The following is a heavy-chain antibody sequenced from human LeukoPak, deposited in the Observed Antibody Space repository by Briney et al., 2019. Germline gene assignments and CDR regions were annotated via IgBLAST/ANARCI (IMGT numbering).Heavy chain of an antibody. CDR2: IKQDGSEK. J-gene: IGHJ6*02. CDR1: GFTFSSYW. Sequence: PGGSLRLSCAASGFTFSSYWMSWVRQAPGKGLEWVANIKQDGSEKYYVDSVKGRFTISRDNAKNTLYLQMNTLRVEDTAVYYCTRDLMDYDVSTGLHHYYMDVWGQGTTVTVPS. D-gene: IGHD3-9*01. CDR3: TRDLMDYDVSTGLHHYYMDV. V-gene: IGHV3-7*01.